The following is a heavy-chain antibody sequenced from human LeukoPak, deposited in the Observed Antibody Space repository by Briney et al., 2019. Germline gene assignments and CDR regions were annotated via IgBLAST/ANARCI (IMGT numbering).Heavy chain of an antibody. D-gene: IGHD3-22*01. J-gene: IGHJ5*02. CDR2: IIPILGIA. Sequence: ASVKVSCKASGGTFSSYAISWVRQAPGQGLEWMGRIIPILGIANYAQKFQGRVTITADKSTSTAYMELSSLRSGDTAVYYCARTYYYDSSGYQNWFDPWGQGTLVTVSS. CDR3: ARTYYYDSSGYQNWFDP. CDR1: GGTFSSYA. V-gene: IGHV1-69*04.